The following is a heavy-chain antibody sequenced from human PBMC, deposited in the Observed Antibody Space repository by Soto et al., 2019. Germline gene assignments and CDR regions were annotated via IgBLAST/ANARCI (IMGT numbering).Heavy chain of an antibody. CDR2: INPNSGGT. V-gene: IGHV1-2*04. Sequence: ASVKVSCKASGYTFTGYYMHWVRQAPGQGLERMGWINPNSGGTNYAQKFQGWVTMTRDTSISTAYMELSRLRSDDMAMYYCAREVSYSYGYYYGMDVWGQGTTVTVSS. J-gene: IGHJ6*02. D-gene: IGHD5-18*01. CDR3: AREVSYSYGYYYGMDV. CDR1: GYTFTGYY.